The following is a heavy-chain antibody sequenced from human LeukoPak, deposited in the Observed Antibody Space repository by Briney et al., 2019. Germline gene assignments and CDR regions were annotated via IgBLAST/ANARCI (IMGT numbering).Heavy chain of an antibody. Sequence: GGSLRLSCAASGFNFNYYAMSWVRQAPGKGLEWVSGISDNEGRTYYTDSVKGRFTISRDRTRNTVYLQMHNLRADDTAVYFCARHDSFIPYWGQGTLVTVSS. J-gene: IGHJ4*02. V-gene: IGHV3-23*01. D-gene: IGHD5-18*01. CDR1: GFNFNYYA. CDR3: ARHDSFIPY. CDR2: ISDNEGRT.